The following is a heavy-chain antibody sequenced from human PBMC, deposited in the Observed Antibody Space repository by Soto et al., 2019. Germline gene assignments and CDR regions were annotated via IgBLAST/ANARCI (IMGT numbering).Heavy chain of an antibody. CDR3: ARRGDYSGGWFDY. D-gene: IGHD4-17*01. J-gene: IGHJ4*02. CDR2: IYYSGST. CDR1: GGSISSSSYY. Sequence: SETLSLTCTVSGGSISSSSYYWGWIRQPPGKGLEWIGSIYYSGSTYYNPSLKSRVTISVDTSKNQFSLKLSSVTAADTAVYYCARRGDYSGGWFDYWGQGTLVTVSS. V-gene: IGHV4-39*01.